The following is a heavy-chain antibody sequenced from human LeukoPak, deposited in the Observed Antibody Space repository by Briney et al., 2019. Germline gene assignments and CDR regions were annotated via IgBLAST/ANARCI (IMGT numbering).Heavy chain of an antibody. J-gene: IGHJ5*02. CDR2: IYHSGST. V-gene: IGHV4-30-2*01. Sequence: SQTLSLTCAVSGGSISSGGYSWSWIRQPPGKGLEWIGYIYHSGSTYYNLSLKSRVTVSVDRSKNQFSLKLSSVTAADTAVYYCARSYGDYDNWIDPWGQGTLVTVSS. D-gene: IGHD4-17*01. CDR3: ARSYGDYDNWIDP. CDR1: GGSISSGGYS.